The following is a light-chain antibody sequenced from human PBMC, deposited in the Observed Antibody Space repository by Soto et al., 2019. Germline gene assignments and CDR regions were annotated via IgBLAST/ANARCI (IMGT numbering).Light chain of an antibody. J-gene: IGLJ2*01. Sequence: QSALTQPASVSGSPGQSITISCTGTSSDVGGYNYVSWYQQHPGKAPKLMIYEVSNRPSGVPDRFSGSKSGTSASLAISGLQSEDEADYYCAAWDDSLKGPVFGGGTKVTVL. CDR2: EVS. CDR1: SSDVGGYNY. V-gene: IGLV2-14*01. CDR3: AAWDDSLKGPV.